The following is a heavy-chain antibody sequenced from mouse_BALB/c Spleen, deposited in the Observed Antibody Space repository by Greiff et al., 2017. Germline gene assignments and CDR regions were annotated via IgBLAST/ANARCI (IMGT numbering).Heavy chain of an antibody. CDR2: ISYSGST. D-gene: IGHD1-1*01. Sequence: EVKLMESGPGLVKPSQSLSLTCTVTGYSITSDYAWNWIRQFPGNKLEWMGYISYSGSTSYNPSLKSRISITRDTSKNQFFLQLNSVTTEDTATYYCARRDYYGSSSLDYWGQGTTLTVSS. CDR3: ARRDYYGSSSLDY. V-gene: IGHV3-2*02. CDR1: GYSITSDYA. J-gene: IGHJ2*01.